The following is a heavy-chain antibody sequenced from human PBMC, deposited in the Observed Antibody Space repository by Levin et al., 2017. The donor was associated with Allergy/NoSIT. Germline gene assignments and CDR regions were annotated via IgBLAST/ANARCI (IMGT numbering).Heavy chain of an antibody. V-gene: IGHV3-15*01. CDR1: GFTFNNAW. CDR3: TTGYWNDGACAH. D-gene: IGHD1-1*01. Sequence: LSLTCAASGFTFNNAWMNWVRQAPGKGLEWVGRIKSKTDDGTTDYAAPVKGRFTISRDDSKSMLYLQMNSLITEDSAVYYCTTGYWNDGACAHWGQGILVTVSS. J-gene: IGHJ4*02. CDR2: IKSKTDDGTT.